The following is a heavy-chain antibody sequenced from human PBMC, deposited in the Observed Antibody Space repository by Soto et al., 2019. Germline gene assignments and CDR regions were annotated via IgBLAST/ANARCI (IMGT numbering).Heavy chain of an antibody. V-gene: IGHV4-31*03. CDR2: TSYSGST. CDR3: ARDEGAQFDWYFDL. CDR1: GDSISSGGYY. J-gene: IGHJ2*01. D-gene: IGHD1-26*01. Sequence: QVQLQESGPGLVKPSQTLSLTCSVSGDSISSGGYYWNWIRQLPGKGLEWIGYTSYSGSTYYNPCLNSRSTISVDTSKNQFSLKLTSVTAADTAVYYCARDEGAQFDWYFDLWARGTLVTVSS.